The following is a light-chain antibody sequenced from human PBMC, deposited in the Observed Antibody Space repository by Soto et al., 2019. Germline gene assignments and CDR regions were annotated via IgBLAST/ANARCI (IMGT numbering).Light chain of an antibody. V-gene: IGLV1-51*01. Sequence: QSVLKQPPSVSAAPGQKVTISCSGSNSNIGNNIVSWYQQLPGTAPKLLIYGNDRRPSGIPDRFSGSKSGTSATLGITGLQTGDEAEYYCATWDTSLSAVVFGGGTKLTVL. CDR2: GND. CDR3: ATWDTSLSAVV. J-gene: IGLJ3*02. CDR1: NSNIGNNI.